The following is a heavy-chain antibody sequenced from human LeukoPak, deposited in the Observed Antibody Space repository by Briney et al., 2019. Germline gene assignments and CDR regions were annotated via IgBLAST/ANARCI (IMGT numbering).Heavy chain of an antibody. CDR2: ITTNGGRT. CDR1: GFTFASYG. CDR3: AIMHGYYDGTGYWVQ. D-gene: IGHD3-22*01. J-gene: IGHJ1*01. Sequence: GGSLRLSCAASGFTFASYGMSWVRQAPGKGLEWVSFITTNGGRTSYADSVEGRFTISRDNPRNTLYMQMNSLRDEDTAVYYCAIMHGYYDGTGYWVQWGQGTLVTVSS. V-gene: IGHV3-23*01.